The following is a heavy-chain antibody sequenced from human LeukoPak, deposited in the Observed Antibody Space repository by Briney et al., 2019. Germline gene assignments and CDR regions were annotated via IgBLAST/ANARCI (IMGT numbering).Heavy chain of an antibody. D-gene: IGHD3-10*01. V-gene: IGHV1-24*01. CDR2: FDPEDGET. J-gene: IGHJ4*02. Sequence: ASVKVSCKVSGYTLTELSMHWVRQAPGKGLEWMGGFDPEDGETIYAQKFQGRVTMTEDTSTDTAYMELSSLRSEDTAVYYCARRPNYGSGSYYSYYFDCWGQGTLVTVSS. CDR3: ARRPNYGSGSYYSYYFDC. CDR1: GYTLTELS.